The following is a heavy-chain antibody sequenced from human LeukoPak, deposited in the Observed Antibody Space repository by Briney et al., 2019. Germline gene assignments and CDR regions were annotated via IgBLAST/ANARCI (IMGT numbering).Heavy chain of an antibody. Sequence: GGSLRLSCAASGVTVSSNYMSWVRQAPGKGLEWLANIKGDGSDKNYVDSVKGRFTISRDNAKNSLFLQMSSLRGEDTALYYCATEHWGPNSWGQGTLVTVSS. CDR2: IKGDGSDK. J-gene: IGHJ4*02. V-gene: IGHV3-7*01. CDR3: ATEHWGPNS. D-gene: IGHD3-16*01. CDR1: GVTVSSNY.